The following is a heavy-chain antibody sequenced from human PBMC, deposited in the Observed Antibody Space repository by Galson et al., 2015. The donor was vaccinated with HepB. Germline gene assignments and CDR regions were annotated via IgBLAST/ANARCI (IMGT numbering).Heavy chain of an antibody. J-gene: IGHJ4*02. CDR3: ARDRDYGGNAPLD. V-gene: IGHV3-21*01. CDR1: GFTFASHS. D-gene: IGHD4-23*01. CDR2: ISSSSSFI. Sequence: SLRLSCAASGFTFASHSINWVRQTPGKGLEWVASISSSSSFIYYSDSVKGRFTISRDNAQNSLSLQMNSLRAEDTAVYYCARDRDYGGNAPLDWGQGTLVTVSS.